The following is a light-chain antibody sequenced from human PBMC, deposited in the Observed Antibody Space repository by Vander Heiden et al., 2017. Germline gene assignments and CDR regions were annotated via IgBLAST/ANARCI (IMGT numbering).Light chain of an antibody. J-gene: IGLJ2*01. V-gene: IGLV2-8*01. CDR3: SSYAGSNNFVV. CDR1: SSDVGGYNY. CDR2: EVT. Sequence: QSALTPPPSASGYPGQSVTISCTGTSSDVGGYNYVSWYQQYPGKAPKLMIYEVTKRPSGVPDRFSGAKSGNTGSLTVSGLQAEDEADYYCSSYAGSNNFVVFGGGTKLTVL.